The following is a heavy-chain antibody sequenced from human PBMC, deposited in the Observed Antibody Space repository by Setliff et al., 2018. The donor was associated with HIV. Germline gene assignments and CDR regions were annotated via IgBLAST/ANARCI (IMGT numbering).Heavy chain of an antibody. J-gene: IGHJ6*03. CDR3: ARGGLQDYYDSSGYNDYYYYMDV. CDR1: GDSISSYY. V-gene: IGHV4-4*08. D-gene: IGHD3-22*01. CDR2: IYNSGST. Sequence: PSETLSLTCTVSGDSISSYYWSWIRQPPGKGLEWIGYIYNSGSTNYNPSLKSRVTISVDTSKNQFSLKLSPVTAADTAVYYCARGGLQDYYDSSGYNDYYYYMDVWGKGTTVPVSS.